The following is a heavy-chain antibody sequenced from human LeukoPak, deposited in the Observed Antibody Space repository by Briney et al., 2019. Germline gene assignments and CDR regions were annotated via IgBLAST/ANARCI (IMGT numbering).Heavy chain of an antibody. CDR3: ARVEEGYGSGRRENYYYYYMDV. J-gene: IGHJ6*03. Sequence: PSETLSLTCTVSGVSISTYYWSWIRQPAGKGLEWIGHSYTSGSTNYNPSLKSRVTISVDTSKNQFSLKLSSVTAADTAVYYCARVEEGYGSGRRENYYYYYMDVWGKGTTVTISS. V-gene: IGHV4-4*07. D-gene: IGHD3-10*01. CDR1: GVSISTYY. CDR2: SYTSGST.